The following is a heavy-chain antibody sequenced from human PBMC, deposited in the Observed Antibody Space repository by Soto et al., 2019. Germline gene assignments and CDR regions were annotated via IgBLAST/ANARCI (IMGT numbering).Heavy chain of an antibody. J-gene: IGHJ4*02. V-gene: IGHV1-69*01. CDR1: GGTFSNYP. Sequence: VQLVQSGAEVKKPGSSVKVSCKASGGTFSNYPFIWVRQAPGQGLDWMGGIIPIFGTTDYGQRFQGRVTITADESTNTAYMELSSLRSDDTAVYYCARGSYCGGGRYSHFDYWGQGTLVTVSS. CDR2: IIPIFGTT. D-gene: IGHD2-21*02. CDR3: ARGSYCGGGRYSHFDY.